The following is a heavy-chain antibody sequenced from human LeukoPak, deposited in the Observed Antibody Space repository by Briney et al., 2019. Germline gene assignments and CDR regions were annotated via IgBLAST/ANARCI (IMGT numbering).Heavy chain of an antibody. CDR1: GYTLTGYY. V-gene: IGHV1-2*02. J-gene: IGHJ4*02. CDR3: GYSGYDWGVDY. CDR2: INPNSGGT. Sequence: ASVKVSCKASGYTLTGYYMHWVRQAPGQGLEWMGWINPNSGGTNYAQKFQGRVTMTRNTSISTAYMELSSLRSEDTAVYYCGYSGYDWGVDYWGQGTLVTVSS. D-gene: IGHD5-12*01.